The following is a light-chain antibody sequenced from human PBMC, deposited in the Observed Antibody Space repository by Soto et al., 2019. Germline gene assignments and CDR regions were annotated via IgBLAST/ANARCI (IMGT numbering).Light chain of an antibody. CDR3: CSYTSSNTVL. CDR1: SSDVGGYNY. CDR2: DVN. J-gene: IGLJ2*01. Sequence: QSALTQPASVSGSPGQSITISCTGTSSDVGGYNYFSWYQQHPGKAPKLMIYDVNNRPSGVSNRFSGSKSDNTASLTISGLQAEDEADYYCCSYTSSNTVLFGGGTKLTVL. V-gene: IGLV2-14*01.